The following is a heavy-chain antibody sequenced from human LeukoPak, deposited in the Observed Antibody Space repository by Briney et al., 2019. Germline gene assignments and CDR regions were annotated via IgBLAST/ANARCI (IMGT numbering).Heavy chain of an antibody. J-gene: IGHJ6*02. D-gene: IGHD3-22*01. CDR1: GFTFSSYW. CDR3: TTEAPYYYDSSGYQYGGGYYYGMDV. CDR2: INSDGSST. Sequence: PGGSLRLSCAASGFTFSSYWMHWVRQAPGKGLVWVSRINSDGSSTSYADSVKGRFTISRDNAKNTLYLQMDSLKTEDTAVYYCTTEAPYYYDSSGYQYGGGYYYGMDVWGQGTTVTVSS. V-gene: IGHV3-74*01.